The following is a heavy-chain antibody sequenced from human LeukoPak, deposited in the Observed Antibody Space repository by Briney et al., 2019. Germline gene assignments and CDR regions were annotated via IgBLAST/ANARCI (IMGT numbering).Heavy chain of an antibody. J-gene: IGHJ4*02. CDR2: MNPNSGNT. Sequence: ASVKVSCKASGYTFTSYDINWVRQATGQGLEWMGWMNPNSGNTGYAQKFQGRVTMTRNTSISTAYMELSSLRSEDTAVYYCARPNWYYDFWSGYYGGFDYWGQGTLVTVSS. CDR1: GYTFTSYD. V-gene: IGHV1-8*01. D-gene: IGHD3-3*01. CDR3: ARPNWYYDFWSGYYGGFDY.